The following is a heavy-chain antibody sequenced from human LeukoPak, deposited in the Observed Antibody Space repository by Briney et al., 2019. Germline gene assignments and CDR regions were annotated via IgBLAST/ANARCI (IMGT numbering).Heavy chain of an antibody. V-gene: IGHV3-9*01. J-gene: IGHJ3*02. CDR1: GFTFDDYA. CDR3: ARVLKGRDHDAFDI. CDR2: ISWNSGSI. Sequence: GRSLRLSCAASGFTFDDYAMHWVRQAPGKGLEWVSGISWNSGSIGYADSVKGRFTISRDNAKNSLYLQMNSLRAEDTAVYYCARVLKGRDHDAFDIWGQGTMVTVSS. D-gene: IGHD3-9*01.